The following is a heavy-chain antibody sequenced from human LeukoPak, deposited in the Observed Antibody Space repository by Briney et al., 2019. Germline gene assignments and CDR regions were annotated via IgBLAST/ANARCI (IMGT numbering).Heavy chain of an antibody. V-gene: IGHV4-4*07. Sequence: SETLSLTCTVSGGSISSYYWSWIRQPAGKGLEWIGRIYTSGSTNYNPSLKSRVTISVDKSKKQFSLKLISVTAADTAVYYCARDPNYDSSGYYWYLDLWGRGTLVSVSS. CDR1: GGSISSYY. CDR3: ARDPNYDSSGYYWYLDL. CDR2: IYTSGST. D-gene: IGHD3-22*01. J-gene: IGHJ2*01.